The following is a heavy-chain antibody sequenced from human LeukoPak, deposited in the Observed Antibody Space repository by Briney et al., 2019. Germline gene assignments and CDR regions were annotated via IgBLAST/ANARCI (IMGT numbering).Heavy chain of an antibody. CDR1: GYSISSGYY. CDR2: IFYSGST. CDR3: ARHIELERRWAFFDY. D-gene: IGHD1-1*01. J-gene: IGHJ4*02. V-gene: IGHV4-38-2*02. Sequence: PSETLSLTCTVSGYSISSGYYWGWIRQPPGKGLEWIGYIFYSGSTNYNPSLKSRVTISVDTSKNQFSLKQSSVTAADTAVYYCARHIELERRWAFFDYWGQGTLVTVSS.